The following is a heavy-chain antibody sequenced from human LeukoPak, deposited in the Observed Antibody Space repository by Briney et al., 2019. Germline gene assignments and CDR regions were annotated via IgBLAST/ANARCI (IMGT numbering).Heavy chain of an antibody. CDR3: ARDSQFIGPLY. V-gene: IGHV3-74*01. Sequence: GGSLRLSCAASGFTFTTYGMHWVRHAPGKGLVWVSRIMSDGRSTYADSVKGRFTISRDTAKNTLYLQMNSLRAEDTAVYYCARDSQFIGPLYWGQGTLVTVSS. J-gene: IGHJ4*02. CDR2: IMSDGRST. CDR1: GFTFTTYG. D-gene: IGHD5-24*01.